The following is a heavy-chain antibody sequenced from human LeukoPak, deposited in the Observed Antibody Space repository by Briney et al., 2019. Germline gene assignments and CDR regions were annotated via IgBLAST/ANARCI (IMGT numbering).Heavy chain of an antibody. V-gene: IGHV3-43*02. CDR2: ISGDGGST. CDR3: AKDKGYYDFWSGYWPFDY. D-gene: IGHD3-3*01. J-gene: IGHJ4*02. CDR1: GFTFDDYA. Sequence: GGPLRLSCAASGFTFDDYAMHWVRQAPGKGLEWVSLISGDGGSTYYADSVKGRFTISRDNSKNSLYLQMNSLRTEDTALYYCAKDKGYYDFWSGYWPFDYWGQGTLVTVSS.